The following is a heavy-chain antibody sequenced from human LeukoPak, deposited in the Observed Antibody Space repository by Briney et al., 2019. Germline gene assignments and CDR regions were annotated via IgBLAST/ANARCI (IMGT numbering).Heavy chain of an antibody. CDR2: IYTSGNT. Sequence: SETLSLTCTVSGGSISSYYWSWIRQSAAKGLEWIGRIYTSGNTNYNPSLKSRVTISIDTSKNQFSLRLNSVTAADTAVYYCARASGVSSYLLPIWGQGTLVTVSS. V-gene: IGHV4-4*07. J-gene: IGHJ4*02. CDR3: ARASGVSSYLLPI. CDR1: GGSISSYY. D-gene: IGHD2-8*01.